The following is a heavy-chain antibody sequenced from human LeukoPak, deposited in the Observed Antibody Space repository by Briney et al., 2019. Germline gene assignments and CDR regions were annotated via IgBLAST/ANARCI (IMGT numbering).Heavy chain of an antibody. CDR2: INQDGSEK. CDR1: GFTFSSYW. Sequence: GGSLRLSCAASGFTFSSYWMSWVRQAPGKGLEWVANINQDGSEKYSVDSVEGRFTISRDNAKNSLYLQMNSLTAEDTAVYYCAGDGHIAAAGIKYWYFDLWGRGTLVTVSS. CDR3: AGDGHIAAAGIKYWYFDL. V-gene: IGHV3-7*01. D-gene: IGHD6-13*01. J-gene: IGHJ2*01.